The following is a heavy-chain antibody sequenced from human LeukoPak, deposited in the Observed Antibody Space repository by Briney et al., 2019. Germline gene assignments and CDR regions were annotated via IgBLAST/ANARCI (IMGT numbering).Heavy chain of an antibody. CDR3: AKGYSSGSDY. J-gene: IGHJ4*02. V-gene: IGHV3-30*18. CDR1: GFTFSSYG. CDR2: ISYDGSNK. Sequence: GGSLRLSCAASGFTFSSYGMHWVRQAPGKGLEWVAVISYDGSNKYYADSVKGRLTISRDNSKNTLYLQMNSLRAEDTAVYYCAKGYSSGSDYWGQGTLVTVSS. D-gene: IGHD6-19*01.